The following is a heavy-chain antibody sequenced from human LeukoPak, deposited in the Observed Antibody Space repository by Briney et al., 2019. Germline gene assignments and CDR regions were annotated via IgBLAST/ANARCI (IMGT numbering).Heavy chain of an antibody. J-gene: IGHJ6*03. CDR3: ARGVRITIFGVVTNYYYMDV. D-gene: IGHD3-3*01. CDR1: GYTFTSYD. V-gene: IGHV1-8*01. Sequence: ASVKVSCKASGYTFTSYDINWVRQATGQGLEWMGWMNPNSGNTGYAQKFQGRVTMTRNTSISTAYMKLSSLRSEDTAVYYCARGVRITIFGVVTNYYYMDVWGKGTTVTVSS. CDR2: MNPNSGNT.